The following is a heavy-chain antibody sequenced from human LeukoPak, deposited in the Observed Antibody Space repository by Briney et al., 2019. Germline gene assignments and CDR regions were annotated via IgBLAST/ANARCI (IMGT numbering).Heavy chain of an antibody. J-gene: IGHJ4*02. CDR3: AKDGRRAPYFETSVPAGYFDY. D-gene: IGHD3-22*01. CDR2: IWYDGSNK. CDR1: GFTFSSYG. Sequence: GGSLRLSCAASGFTFSSYGMHWVRQAPGKGLEWVAVIWYDGSNKYYTDSVKGRFTIPRDNSKNTLYLQVNSLRAEDTAVFYCAKDGRRAPYFETSVPAGYFDYWGQGTLVTVSS. V-gene: IGHV3-30*02.